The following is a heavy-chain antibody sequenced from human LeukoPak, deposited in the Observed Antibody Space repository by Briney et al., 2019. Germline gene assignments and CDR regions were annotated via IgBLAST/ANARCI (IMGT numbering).Heavy chain of an antibody. D-gene: IGHD5-12*01. CDR3: ARVPPPGYSGYASDS. Sequence: ASVKVSCKAYGYAFSSYGISWVRQAPGQGLEGMGWISRYNGNTNYARKFQDRVTITAYPSTSTAYMELRSLRPDDTAVYYRARVPPPGYSGYASDSWGEGIWVTVSS. J-gene: IGHJ5*02. CDR2: ISRYNGNT. CDR1: GYAFSSYG. V-gene: IGHV1-18*01.